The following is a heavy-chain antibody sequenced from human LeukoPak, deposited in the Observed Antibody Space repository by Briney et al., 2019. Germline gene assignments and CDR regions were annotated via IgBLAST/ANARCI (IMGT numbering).Heavy chain of an antibody. D-gene: IGHD4/OR15-4a*01. Sequence: SETLSLTCAVYGGSFSGYYWGWIRQPPGKGLEGIGSMFYGETTSYSPSLQGRVTISLDTSKNQFSLRLNSVTAADTAVYYCARLERSRMDGAQYWGQGTLVTVSS. CDR1: GGSFSGYY. J-gene: IGHJ4*02. V-gene: IGHV4-34*12. CDR3: ARLERSRMDGAQY. CDR2: MFYGETT.